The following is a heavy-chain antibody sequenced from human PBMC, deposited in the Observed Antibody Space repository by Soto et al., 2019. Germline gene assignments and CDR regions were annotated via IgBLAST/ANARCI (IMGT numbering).Heavy chain of an antibody. CDR2: IKHDGSEK. J-gene: IGHJ4*02. D-gene: IGHD3-3*01. Sequence: EVQLVESGGGLVQPGGSLRLSCVASGFMFSSYWMSWVRQATGKGLEWVANIKHDGSEKYYVDSVKGRFTISRDSAKNSLFLQMNRLSADDTAVYYCARAEAIFGLVYYFDYWGQGTPVTVSS. CDR1: GFMFSSYW. V-gene: IGHV3-7*01. CDR3: ARAEAIFGLVYYFDY.